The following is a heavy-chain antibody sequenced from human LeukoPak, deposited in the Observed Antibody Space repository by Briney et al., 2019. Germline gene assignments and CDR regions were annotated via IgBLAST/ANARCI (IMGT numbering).Heavy chain of an antibody. V-gene: IGHV3-33*08. CDR2: IWYDGSNK. J-gene: IGHJ4*02. CDR1: GFTFSSYG. D-gene: IGHD5-12*01. Sequence: GGSLRLSCAASGFTFSSYGMHWVRQAPGKGLEWVAVIWYDGSNKYYADSVKGRFTISRDNSKNTLYLQMNSPRAEDTAVYYCARVGRGYSGYDDFDYWGQGTLVTVSS. CDR3: ARVGRGYSGYDDFDY.